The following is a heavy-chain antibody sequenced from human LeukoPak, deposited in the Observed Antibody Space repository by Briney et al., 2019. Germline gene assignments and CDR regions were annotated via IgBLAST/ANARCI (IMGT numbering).Heavy chain of an antibody. CDR2: INHSGST. CDR3: ARRSSKRFNWYFDL. D-gene: IGHD5-24*01. Sequence: PSETLSLTCAVYGGSFSGYYWSWIRQPPGKGLVWIGEINHSGSTNYNPSLKSRVTISVDTSKNQFSLKLSSVTAADTAVHYCARRSSKRFNWYFDLWGRGTLVTVSS. J-gene: IGHJ2*01. CDR1: GGSFSGYY. V-gene: IGHV4-34*01.